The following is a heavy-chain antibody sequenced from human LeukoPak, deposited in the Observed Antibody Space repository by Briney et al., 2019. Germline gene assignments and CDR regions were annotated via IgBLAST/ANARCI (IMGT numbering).Heavy chain of an antibody. Sequence: GGSLRLSCAASGFTVSSNYMGWVRQAPGKGLEWVSVIYSGGSTHYADSVKGRFTISRDNSKNTLYLQMNSLRAEDTAVYYCARGYSSSRRFDVVFGRFDPWGQGTLVTVSS. V-gene: IGHV3-66*01. CDR3: ARGYSSSRRFDVVFGRFDP. D-gene: IGHD6-13*01. CDR2: IYSGGST. CDR1: GFTVSSNY. J-gene: IGHJ5*02.